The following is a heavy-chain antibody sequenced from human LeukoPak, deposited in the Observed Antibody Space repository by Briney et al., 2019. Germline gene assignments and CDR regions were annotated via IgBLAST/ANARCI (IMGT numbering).Heavy chain of an antibody. CDR2: IYYSGST. CDR1: DGSVSSGSYY. J-gene: IGHJ4*02. Sequence: SETLSLTCTVSDGSVSSGSYYWSWIRQPPGKGLEWIGYIYYSGSTNYNPSLKSRVTISVDTSKNQFSLKLSSVTAADTAVYYCARDIVGATTALKWGQGTLVTVSS. D-gene: IGHD1-26*01. CDR3: ARDIVGATTALK. V-gene: IGHV4-61*01.